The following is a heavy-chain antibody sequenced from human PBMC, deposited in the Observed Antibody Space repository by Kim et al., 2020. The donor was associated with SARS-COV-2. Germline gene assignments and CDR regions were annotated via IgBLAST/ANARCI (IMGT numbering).Heavy chain of an antibody. D-gene: IGHD4-17*01. Sequence: YAPKLQGRVTMTTDTSTSTAYMELRSLRSDDTAVYYCARGSNYGPIGTLYWGQGTLVTVSS. V-gene: IGHV1-18*01. J-gene: IGHJ4*02. CDR3: ARGSNYGPIGTLY.